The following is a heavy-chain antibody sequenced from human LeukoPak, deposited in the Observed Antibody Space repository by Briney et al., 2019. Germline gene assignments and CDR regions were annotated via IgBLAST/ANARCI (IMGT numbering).Heavy chain of an antibody. CDR3: ARDGIIAARPGDWFDP. CDR1: GFTFSDYY. D-gene: IGHD6-6*01. V-gene: IGHV3-11*04. CDR2: ISSSSSTI. Sequence: GGSLRLSCAASGFTFSDYYMSWIRQAPGKGLEWVSYISSSSSTIYYADSVKGRFTISRDNAKNSLYLQMNSLRAEDTAVYYCARDGIIAARPGDWFDPWGQGTLVTVSS. J-gene: IGHJ5*02.